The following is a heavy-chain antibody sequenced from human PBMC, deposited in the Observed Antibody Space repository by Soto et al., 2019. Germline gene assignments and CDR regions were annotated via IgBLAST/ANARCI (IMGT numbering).Heavy chain of an antibody. J-gene: IGHJ5*02. CDR2: ISYDGSNK. V-gene: IGHV3-30*03. CDR1: GFTFSSYG. Sequence: QVQLVESGGGVVQPGRSLRLSCAASGFTFSSYGMHWVRQAPGKGLEWVAVISYDGSNKYYADSVKGRFTISRDNSKNTLYLQMNSVRAEDTTVYYCATSRAADPWGQGTLVTVSS. CDR3: ATSRAADP. D-gene: IGHD6-25*01.